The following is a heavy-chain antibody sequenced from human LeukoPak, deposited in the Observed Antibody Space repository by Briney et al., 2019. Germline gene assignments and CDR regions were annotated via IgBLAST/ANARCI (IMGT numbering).Heavy chain of an antibody. D-gene: IGHD4-17*01. CDR1: AYTFINYR. CDR3: ARGTTVTPANYYYMDV. J-gene: IGHJ6*03. V-gene: IGHV1-46*01. CDR2: IYPSGGST. Sequence: ASVKVSCKASAYTFINYRLHWVRQAPGQGLEWMGLIYPSGGSTSYAQKFQGRVTMTRDTSTSTVYMELSSLRSEDTAVYYCARGTTVTPANYYYMDVWGKGTTVTVSS.